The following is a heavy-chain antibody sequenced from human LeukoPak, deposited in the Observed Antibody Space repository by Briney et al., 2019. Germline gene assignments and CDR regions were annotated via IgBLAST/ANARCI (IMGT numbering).Heavy chain of an antibody. CDR2: ISYDGSNK. V-gene: IGHV3-30*04. Sequence: GRSLRLSCAASGFTFTSYAMHWVRQAPGKGLEWVAVISYDGSNKYYADSVKGRFTISRDNSKNMLYVQMNSLRGEDTAVYYCARPHGYSYGYKYVGYFDYWGQGTLVTVSS. CDR3: ARPHGYSYGYKYVGYFDY. D-gene: IGHD5-18*01. CDR1: GFTFTSYA. J-gene: IGHJ4*02.